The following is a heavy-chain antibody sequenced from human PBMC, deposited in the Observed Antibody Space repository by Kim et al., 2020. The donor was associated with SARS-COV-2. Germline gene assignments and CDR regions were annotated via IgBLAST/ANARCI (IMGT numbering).Heavy chain of an antibody. J-gene: IGHJ4*02. D-gene: IGHD6-19*01. V-gene: IGHV4-61*01. Sequence: SETLSLTCTVSGGSVSSGSYYWSWIRQPPGKGLEWIGYFYYGGSTNYNPSLKSRVTISVDTSKNQFSLQLSSVTAADTAVYYCARAGLEYGSGWYSFDYWGQGTLVTVSS. CDR2: FYYGGST. CDR3: ARAGLEYGSGWYSFDY. CDR1: GGSVSSGSYY.